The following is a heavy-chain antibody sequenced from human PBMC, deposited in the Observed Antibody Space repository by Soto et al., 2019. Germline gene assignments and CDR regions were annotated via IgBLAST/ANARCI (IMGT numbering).Heavy chain of an antibody. J-gene: IGHJ4*02. CDR2: ISGSGGST. CDR3: AKWQLVHIFDF. D-gene: IGHD6-13*01. V-gene: IGHV3-23*01. Sequence: EVQLLESGGGLVQPGGSLRLSCAASGFTFSSYAMSWVRQAPWKGLEWVSAISGSGGSTYYADSVKGRFTISRDNSKNTLNLQMNSLRAEDAAVYYCAKWQLVHIFDFWGQGTLVTVSS. CDR1: GFTFSSYA.